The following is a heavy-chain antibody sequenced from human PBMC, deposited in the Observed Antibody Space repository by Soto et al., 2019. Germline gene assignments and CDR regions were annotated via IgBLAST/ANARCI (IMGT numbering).Heavy chain of an antibody. J-gene: IGHJ4*02. D-gene: IGHD3-10*01. Sequence: EVQVLESGGGLVQPGGSLRLSCAASGFTFSSHAMSWVRQDPGEGLEWVSGSSAGGTPVYSDSVKGRFTTSRVNAVNTLHLEMPSLSFGYTAVYSCVRDALSGEYAYGWGNFCCWGQGALVTVSS. CDR2: SSAGGTP. V-gene: IGHV3-23*01. CDR1: GFTFSSHA. CDR3: VRDALSGEYAYGWGNFCC.